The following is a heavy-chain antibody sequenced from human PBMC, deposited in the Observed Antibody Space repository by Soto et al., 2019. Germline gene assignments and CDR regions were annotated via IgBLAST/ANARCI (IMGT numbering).Heavy chain of an antibody. D-gene: IGHD3-22*01. J-gene: IGHJ5*02. CDR1: GFTFTSSA. V-gene: IGHV1-58*01. CDR2: IVVGSGNT. Sequence: QMQLVQSGPEVKKPGTSVKVSCKASGFTFTSSAVQWVRQARGQRLEWIGWIVVGSGNTNYAQKFQERVTITRDMSTSTAYMELSSLRSEDTAVYYCAADEYYYDSSGYSLRFDPWGQGTLVTVSS. CDR3: AADEYYYDSSGYSLRFDP.